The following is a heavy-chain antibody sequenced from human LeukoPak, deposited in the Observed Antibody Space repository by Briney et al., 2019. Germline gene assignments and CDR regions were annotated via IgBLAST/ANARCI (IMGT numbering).Heavy chain of an antibody. Sequence: ASVKVSCKASGYTFTSYAMHWVRQAPGQRLEWMAWISALIGDASYAQKFQDRVTVTTDTSTSTVYMELRSLTSDDTAHYYCARVAESGWFFQNWGQGTLVTVSS. CDR1: GYTFTSYA. V-gene: IGHV1-3*01. CDR2: ISALIGDA. CDR3: ARVAESGWFFQN. J-gene: IGHJ1*01. D-gene: IGHD3-10*01.